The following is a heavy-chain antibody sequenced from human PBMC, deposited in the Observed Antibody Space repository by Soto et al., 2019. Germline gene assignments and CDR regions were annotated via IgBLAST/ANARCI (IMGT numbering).Heavy chain of an antibody. V-gene: IGHV3-23*01. CDR3: AKDPGGYSYGWAY. J-gene: IGHJ4*02. D-gene: IGHD5-18*01. Sequence: GGFLRVSSAASGFTFGSYGMSWVRQDPGKGLEWVSAISGSGGSTYYADSVKGRFTISRDNSKNTLYLQMNSLRAEDTAVYYCAKDPGGYSYGWAYWGQGTLVTVSS. CDR2: ISGSGGST. CDR1: GFTFGSYG.